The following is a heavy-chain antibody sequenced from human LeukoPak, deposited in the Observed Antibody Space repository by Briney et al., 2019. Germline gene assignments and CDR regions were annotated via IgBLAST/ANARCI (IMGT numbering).Heavy chain of an antibody. J-gene: IGHJ5*02. CDR1: GYTFTSYG. V-gene: IGHV3-30*18. CDR2: ISYDGSNK. D-gene: IGHD3-22*01. Sequence: SCKASGYTFTSYGMHWVRQAPGKGLEWVAVISYDGSNKYYADSVKGRFTISRDNSKNTLYLQMNSLRAEDTAVYYCAKDAMIEFSNWFDPWGQGTLVTVSS. CDR3: AKDAMIEFSNWFDP.